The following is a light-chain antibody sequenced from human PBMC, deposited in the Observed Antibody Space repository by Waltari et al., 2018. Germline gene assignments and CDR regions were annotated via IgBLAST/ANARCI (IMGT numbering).Light chain of an antibody. J-gene: IGLJ2*01. Sequence: QSALTQPPSASGSPGQSVTISCTGTSSDVGSYNYVSWYQQHPGKAPKLIIYEVSKRPSGVPDRFSGSKSGNTASLTVSGLQAEDEAEYHCSSYGVSKVFGGGTKLTVL. CDR1: SSDVGSYNY. CDR2: EVS. V-gene: IGLV2-8*01. CDR3: SSYGVSKV.